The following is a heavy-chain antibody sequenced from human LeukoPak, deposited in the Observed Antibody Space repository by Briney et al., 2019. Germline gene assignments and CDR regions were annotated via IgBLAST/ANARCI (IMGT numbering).Heavy chain of an antibody. CDR3: AKTMYYYDSSGLDY. CDR1: GFTFSNYW. V-gene: IGHV3-74*01. D-gene: IGHD3-22*01. CDR2: IYNDGSST. J-gene: IGHJ4*02. Sequence: GGSLRLSCAASGFTFSNYWMHWVRQAPGKGLVWFSRIYNDGSSTSYADSVRGRFTMSRDNAKSTVYLQMNSLRAEDTAVYYCAKTMYYYDSSGLDYWGQGTLVTVSS.